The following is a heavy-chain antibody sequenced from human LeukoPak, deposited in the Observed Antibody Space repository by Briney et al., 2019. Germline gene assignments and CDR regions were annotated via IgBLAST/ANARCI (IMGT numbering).Heavy chain of an antibody. CDR3: ASSGSLLFDADY. J-gene: IGHJ4*02. Sequence: SETLSLTCTVSGGSISSYYWSWIRQPPGKGLEWIGYIYTSGSTNYNPSLKSRVTISVDTSKNQFSLKLSSVTAADTAVYYCASSGSLLFDADYWGQGTLVTVSS. D-gene: IGHD2-21*02. CDR2: IYTSGST. V-gene: IGHV4-4*09. CDR1: GGSISSYY.